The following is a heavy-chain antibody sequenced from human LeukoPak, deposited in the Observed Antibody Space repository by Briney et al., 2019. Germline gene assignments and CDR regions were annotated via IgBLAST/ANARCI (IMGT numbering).Heavy chain of an antibody. CDR2: ISAYNGNT. D-gene: IGHD1-26*01. CDR1: GYTFTSYG. V-gene: IGHV1-18*01. CDR3: ARVRAREGLWYFDY. Sequence: GASVKVSCKASGYTFTSYGISWVRQAPGQGLEWMGWISAYNGNTNYAQKLQGRVTMTTDTSTSTAYMELRSLRSDDTAVYYCARVRAREGLWYFDYWGQGTLVTVSS. J-gene: IGHJ4*02.